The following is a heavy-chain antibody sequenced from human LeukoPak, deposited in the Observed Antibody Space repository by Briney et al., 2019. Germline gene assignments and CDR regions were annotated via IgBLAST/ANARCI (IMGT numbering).Heavy chain of an antibody. CDR2: ISDSGST. D-gene: IGHD3-9*01. J-gene: IGHJ4*02. CDR3: ARHTGYYDILTGYPHVATDFDY. CDR1: GGSISSYY. V-gene: IGHV4-59*01. Sequence: ASETLSLTCTVSGGSISSYYWSWIRQPPGKGLEWIGYISDSGSTNYNSSLKSRVTISVDRSKNQFSLKLSSVTAADTAVYYCARHTGYYDILTGYPHVATDFDYWGQGTLVTVSS.